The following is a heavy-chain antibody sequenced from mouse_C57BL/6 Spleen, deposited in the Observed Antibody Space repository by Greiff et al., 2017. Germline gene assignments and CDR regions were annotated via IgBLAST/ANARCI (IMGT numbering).Heavy chain of an antibody. V-gene: IGHV5-6*01. Sequence: EVQLVESGGDLVKPGGSLKLSCAASGFTFSSYGMSWVRQTPDKRLEWVATISSGGSYTYYPDRVKGRFTISRDNAKNTLYLQMSSLKSEDTAMYYCARRLYDYGGYFDVWGTGTTVTVSS. J-gene: IGHJ1*03. CDR1: GFTFSSYG. CDR3: ARRLYDYGGYFDV. CDR2: ISSGGSYT. D-gene: IGHD2-4*01.